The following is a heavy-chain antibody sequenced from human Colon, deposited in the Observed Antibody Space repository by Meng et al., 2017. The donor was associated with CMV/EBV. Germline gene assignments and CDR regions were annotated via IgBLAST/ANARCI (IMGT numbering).Heavy chain of an antibody. CDR3: ARDTGTTGTGSLFDY. D-gene: IGHD1-1*01. J-gene: IGHJ4*02. CDR2: IHTTDST. V-gene: IGHV4-4*07. Sequence: VPLEASGPGLGKPSGNLSPPWTVSGGPIGSYYWNWMRQPDGKGLEWIGRIHTTDSTNYNPSLKSRVTISVDTSKNQFSLKLTSVTAADTAVYYCARDTGTTGTGSLFDYWGQGILVTVSS. CDR1: GGPIGSYY.